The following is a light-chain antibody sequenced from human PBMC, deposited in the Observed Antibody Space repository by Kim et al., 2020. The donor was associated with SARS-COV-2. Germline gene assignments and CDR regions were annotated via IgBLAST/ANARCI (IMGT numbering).Light chain of an antibody. CDR2: GDI. V-gene: IGLV1-40*01. CDR1: SSNIGAGYG. J-gene: IGLJ1*01. CDR3: QSYDNSLSGYV. Sequence: QRVTISCTGISSNIGAGYGVHWYQQLPGTAPKLLIYGDINRPSGVPDRFSGSKSGTSASLAITGLQTEDEADYYCQSYDNSLSGYVFGTGTKVYVL.